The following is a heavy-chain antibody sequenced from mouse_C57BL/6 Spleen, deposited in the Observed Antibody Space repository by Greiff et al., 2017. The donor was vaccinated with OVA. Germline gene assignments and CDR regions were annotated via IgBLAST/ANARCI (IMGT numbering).Heavy chain of an antibody. V-gene: IGHV1-61*01. D-gene: IGHD1-1*01. Sequence: QVQLQQPGAELVRPGSSVKLSCKASGYTFTSYWMDWVKQRPGQGLEWIGNIYPSDSETHYNQKFKDKATLTVDKSSSTAYMQLSSLTSEDSAVYYCARRWYGSSYGWYFDVWGTGTTVTVSS. J-gene: IGHJ1*03. CDR2: IYPSDSET. CDR3: ARRWYGSSYGWYFDV. CDR1: GYTFTSYW.